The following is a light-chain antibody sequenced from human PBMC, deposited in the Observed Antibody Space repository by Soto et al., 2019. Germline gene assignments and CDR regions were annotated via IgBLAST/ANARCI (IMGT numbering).Light chain of an antibody. Sequence: IQMTQSPSSLSASVGDRVTITCRASQSISSYLNWYQQKPGKAPKLLIYAASSLQCGVPSRFSGSGSGTDFTLPISSLQPADFATYYCQQSYSTPRAFGPGTKVDIK. CDR2: AAS. V-gene: IGKV1-39*01. CDR1: QSISSY. J-gene: IGKJ3*01. CDR3: QQSYSTPRA.